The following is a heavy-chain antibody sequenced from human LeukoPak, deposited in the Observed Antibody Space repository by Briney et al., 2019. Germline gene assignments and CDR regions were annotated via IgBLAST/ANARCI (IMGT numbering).Heavy chain of an antibody. CDR3: AKDSLRPLYSSSSSFDY. CDR2: ISGSGGST. Sequence: PGGSLRLSCAASGFTFSSYAMSWVRQAPGKGLEWVSAISGSGGSTYYADSVKGRFTISRDNSKNTLYLQMNSLRAEDTAVYYCAKDSLRPLYSSSSSFDYWGQGTLVTVSS. V-gene: IGHV3-23*01. CDR1: GFTFSSYA. D-gene: IGHD6-6*01. J-gene: IGHJ4*02.